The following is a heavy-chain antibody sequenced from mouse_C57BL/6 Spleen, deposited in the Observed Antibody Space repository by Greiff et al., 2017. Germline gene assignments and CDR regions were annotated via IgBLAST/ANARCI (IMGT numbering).Heavy chain of an antibody. CDR3: TTEEAYYMRGWFAY. J-gene: IGHJ3*01. D-gene: IGHD2-12*01. Sequence: VQLQQSGAELVRPGASVTLSCPASGFNIKDYYMHWVKQRPEKGLEWIGRIDPEDGDTEYAPKFQGKATMTADTSANTAYLQLSSLTSEDTAVYYGTTEEAYYMRGWFAYWGQGTLVTVSA. CDR2: IDPEDGDT. V-gene: IGHV14-1*01. CDR1: GFNIKDYY.